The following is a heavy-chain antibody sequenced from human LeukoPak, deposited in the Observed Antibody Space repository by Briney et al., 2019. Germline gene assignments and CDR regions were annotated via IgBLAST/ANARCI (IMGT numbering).Heavy chain of an antibody. CDR3: ARGRRHYDFWSGYYPNDYYYYGMDV. Sequence: PGGSLRLSCVASGFTFRSHDMNWIRQPPGKGLEWIGEINHSGSTNYNPSLKSRVTISVDTSKNQFSLKLSSVTAADTAVYYCARGRRHYDFWSGYYPNDYYYYGMDVWGQGTTVTVSS. V-gene: IGHV4-34*01. CDR1: GFTFRSHD. J-gene: IGHJ6*02. D-gene: IGHD3-3*01. CDR2: INHSGST.